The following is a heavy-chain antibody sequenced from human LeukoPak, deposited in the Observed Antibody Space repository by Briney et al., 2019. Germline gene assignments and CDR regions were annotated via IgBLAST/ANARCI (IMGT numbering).Heavy chain of an antibody. V-gene: IGHV3-74*01. CDR3: ASNSGAVERYYYYGMDV. CDR2: INSDGTST. D-gene: IGHD2-15*01. J-gene: IGHJ6*02. Sequence: GGSLRLSCASSGFTFNNYWMHWVRQAPGKGLVWVSRINSDGTSTSYADSVKGRFTISRDNAKNSLYLQMNSLRAEDTAVYYCASNSGAVERYYYYGMDVWGQGTTVTVSS. CDR1: GFTFNNYW.